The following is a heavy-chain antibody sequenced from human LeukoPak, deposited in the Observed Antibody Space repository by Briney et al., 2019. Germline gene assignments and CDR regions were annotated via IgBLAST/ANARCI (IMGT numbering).Heavy chain of an antibody. Sequence: GGSLRLSCAVSGITLSNYGMSWVRQAPGKGLEWVSGISGSGGNTYFADSVKGRFTISRDNSKNTLYLQMNSLRAEDTAVYFCAKRGVVIRVILVGFHKEAYYFDSWGQGALVTVSS. CDR3: AKRGVVIRVILVGFHKEAYYFDS. D-gene: IGHD3-22*01. CDR2: ISGSGGNT. J-gene: IGHJ4*02. CDR1: GITLSNYG. V-gene: IGHV3-23*01.